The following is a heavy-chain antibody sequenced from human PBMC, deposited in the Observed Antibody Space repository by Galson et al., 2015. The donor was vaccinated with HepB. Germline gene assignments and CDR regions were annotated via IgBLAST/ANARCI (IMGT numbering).Heavy chain of an antibody. CDR3: AKYNHEVGLFDY. V-gene: IGHV3-23*01. J-gene: IGHJ4*02. CDR1: GFTFSSYA. CDR2: ISGSGGST. Sequence: SLRLSCAASGFTFSSYAMSWVRQAPGKGLEWVSAISGSGGSTYYADSVKGRFTISRDNSKNTLYLQMNSLRAEDTAVYYCAKYNHEVGLFDYWGQGTLVTVSS. D-gene: IGHD5-24*01.